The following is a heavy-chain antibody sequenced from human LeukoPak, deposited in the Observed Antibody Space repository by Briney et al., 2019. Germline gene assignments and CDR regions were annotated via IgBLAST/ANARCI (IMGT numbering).Heavy chain of an antibody. CDR3: ARTYSSSPPPNYYMDV. J-gene: IGHJ6*03. CDR1: GFTFSSYW. Sequence: PGGSLRLSCAASGFTFSSYWMSWVRQAPGKGLEWVANIKQDGSEKYYVDSVKGRFTISRDNAKNSLYLQMNSLRAEDTAVYYCARTYSSSPPPNYYMDVWGKGTTVTVSS. CDR2: IKQDGSEK. D-gene: IGHD6-13*01. V-gene: IGHV3-7*01.